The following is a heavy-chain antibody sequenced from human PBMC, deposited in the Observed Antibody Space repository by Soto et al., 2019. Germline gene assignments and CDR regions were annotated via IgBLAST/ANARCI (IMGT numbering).Heavy chain of an antibody. Sequence: EVQLLESGGGLVQPGGSLRLSCAASGFTFSSYAMSWVRQAPGKGLEWVSAISGSGGSTYYADSVKGPFTISRDNYKTTQYLQMNRVGAEDTAVYCCAKPPHIVVVVAATRWFDPWGQGTLVTVSS. V-gene: IGHV3-23*01. CDR1: GFTFSSYA. D-gene: IGHD2-15*01. J-gene: IGHJ5*02. CDR3: AKPPHIVVVVAATRWFDP. CDR2: ISGSGGST.